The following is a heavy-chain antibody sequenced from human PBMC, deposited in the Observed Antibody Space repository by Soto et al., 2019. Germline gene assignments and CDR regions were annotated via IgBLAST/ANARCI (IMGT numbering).Heavy chain of an antibody. CDR1: GGSISSYY. Sequence: QVQLQESGPGLVKPSETLSLTCTVSGGSISSYYLSWIRQPPGKGLEWIGYIYYSGSTNYNPSLKSRVTISVDTSKNQFSLKLSSVTAADTAVYYCARRWGDAFDIWGQGTMVTVSS. J-gene: IGHJ3*02. V-gene: IGHV4-59*01. CDR2: IYYSGST. CDR3: ARRWGDAFDI. D-gene: IGHD1-26*01.